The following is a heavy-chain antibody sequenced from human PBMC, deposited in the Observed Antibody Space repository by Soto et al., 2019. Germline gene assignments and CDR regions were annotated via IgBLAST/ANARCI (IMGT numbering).Heavy chain of an antibody. D-gene: IGHD3-10*01. Sequence: GGSLSLSCAASGFPFSSTDMTWVRQAPGKGLDWVSTIDGSGGTTYYADSVKGRFTISRDNSMNTVYLQMNSLRADDTALYYCAKNSGWFNTWGQGALVTVSS. J-gene: IGHJ5*02. CDR3: AKNSGWFNT. CDR2: IDGSGGTT. V-gene: IGHV3-23*01. CDR1: GFPFSSTD.